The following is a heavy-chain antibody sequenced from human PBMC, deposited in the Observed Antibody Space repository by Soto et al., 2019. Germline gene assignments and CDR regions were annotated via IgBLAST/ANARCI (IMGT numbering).Heavy chain of an antibody. CDR3: ARARLSNGDPNIYFFYGLDV. CDR2: IIPLFRKT. V-gene: IGHV1-69*01. D-gene: IGHD3-10*01. CDR1: GDMFRNSA. J-gene: IGHJ6*02. Sequence: QVQLVQSGAEVKRPGSSVKVSCKASGDMFRNSAFTWVRQAPGQGLAWMGGIIPLFRKTDVAQNFQGRVTFTADESTSSLYMEVASLTSEDTAVYYCARARLSNGDPNIYFFYGLDVWGQGTTITVSS.